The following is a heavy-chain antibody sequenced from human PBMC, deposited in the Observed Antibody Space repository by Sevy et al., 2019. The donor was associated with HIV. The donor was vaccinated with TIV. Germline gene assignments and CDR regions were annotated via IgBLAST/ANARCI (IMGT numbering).Heavy chain of an antibody. CDR2: IDPSDSYT. CDR3: ARREGFMNWFDP. CDR1: GYSFTSYW. V-gene: IGHV5-10-1*01. D-gene: IGHD3-16*01. J-gene: IGHJ5*02. Sequence: GESLKISCKGSGYSFTSYWISWVRQMPGKGLEWMGRIDPSDSYTNYSPSFQSHVTISADKSISTAYLQWSSLKASDTAMYYCARREGFMNWFDPWGQGTLVTVSS.